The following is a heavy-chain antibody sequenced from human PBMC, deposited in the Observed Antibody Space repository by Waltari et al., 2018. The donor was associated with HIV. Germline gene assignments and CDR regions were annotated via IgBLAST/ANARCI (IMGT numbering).Heavy chain of an antibody. CDR3: ARNSSAKGNRYFYYGLDV. CDR2: IDPNSGNT. V-gene: IGHV1-8*02. J-gene: IGHJ6*02. Sequence: QVYLVQSGPDVKRPGASVKISCKAYGYTFINFDVNWVRQAAGQGPEWLGWIDPNSGNTALPYRCEERVTRTTDVSPATAYMEMSGLTPEDTAIYYCARNSSAKGNRYFYYGLDVWGQGTPVTV. CDR1: GYTFINFD. D-gene: IGHD3-22*01.